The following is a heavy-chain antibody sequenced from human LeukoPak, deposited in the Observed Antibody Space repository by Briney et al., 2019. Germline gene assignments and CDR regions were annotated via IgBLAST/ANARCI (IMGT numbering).Heavy chain of an antibody. Sequence: PGGSLRLSCAASGFTFSSYSMNWVRQAPGKGLEWVSSISSSSSYIFYADSVKGRFTISRDNAKNSLNLQMNSLRAEDTAVYYCARDQGGFWGGYYHDYWGQGTLVTVSS. D-gene: IGHD3-3*01. J-gene: IGHJ4*02. CDR3: ARDQGGFWGGYYHDY. CDR1: GFTFSSYS. CDR2: ISSSSSYI. V-gene: IGHV3-21*03.